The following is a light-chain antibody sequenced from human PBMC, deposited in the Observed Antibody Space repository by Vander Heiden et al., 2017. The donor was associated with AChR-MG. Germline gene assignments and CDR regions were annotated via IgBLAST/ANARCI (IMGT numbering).Light chain of an antibody. V-gene: IGLV3-1*01. CDR2: QDS. Sequence: SYELTQPPSVSVSPGQTASITCSGEKLGDKYACWYQQKPGQSPVLVIYQDSKRPSGIPERFSGSNSGNTATLTISGTQAMDEADYYCQAWDSSNVVFDGGTKLTVL. J-gene: IGLJ2*01. CDR3: QAWDSSNVV. CDR1: KLGDKY.